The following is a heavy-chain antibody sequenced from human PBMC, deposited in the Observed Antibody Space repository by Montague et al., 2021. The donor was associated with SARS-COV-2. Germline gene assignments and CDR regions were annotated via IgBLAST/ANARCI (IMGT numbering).Heavy chain of an antibody. Sequence: SLSLTCTVSGGSISSGGYYWSWIRQHPGKGLEWIGYIYYSGSTYYNPSLKSRVTISVGTSKNQFSLKLSSVTAADTAVYYCARDRRTITMVRGVTHWFDPWGQGTLVTVSS. D-gene: IGHD3-10*01. V-gene: IGHV4-31*03. CDR2: IYYSGST. CDR3: ARDRRTITMVRGVTHWFDP. CDR1: GGSISSGGYY. J-gene: IGHJ5*02.